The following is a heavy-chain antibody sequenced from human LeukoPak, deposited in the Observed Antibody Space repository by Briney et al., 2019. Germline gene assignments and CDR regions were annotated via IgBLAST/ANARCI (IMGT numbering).Heavy chain of an antibody. CDR3: ARMTTGHDY. J-gene: IGHJ4*02. Sequence: PSETLSLTCGVSGTSFISYYWSWIRQPPGKGLEWIGEVNHSGYTNTNPSLKSRVTISVDTSNNQFSLRLSSVTAADTAVYFCARMTTGHDYWGQGTLVTVSP. CDR2: VNHSGYT. V-gene: IGHV4-34*01. CDR1: GTSFISYY. D-gene: IGHD4-17*01.